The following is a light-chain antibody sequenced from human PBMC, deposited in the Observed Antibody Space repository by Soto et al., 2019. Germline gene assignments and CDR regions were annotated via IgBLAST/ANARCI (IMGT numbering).Light chain of an antibody. CDR2: GAS. CDR1: QTVSSSY. CDR3: QQSGSSPWT. V-gene: IGKV3-20*01. J-gene: IGKJ1*01. Sequence: EIVLTQSPGTLSLSPGERATLSCRASQTVSSSYLAWYQQKPGHAPRLLIYGASNRATGIPDRFSGSGSGTDFALTISRLEPEDFAVYYCQQSGSSPWTFGQGTKVEIK.